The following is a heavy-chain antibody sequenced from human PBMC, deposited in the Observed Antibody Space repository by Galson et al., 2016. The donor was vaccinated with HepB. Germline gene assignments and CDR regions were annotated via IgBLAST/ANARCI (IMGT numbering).Heavy chain of an antibody. V-gene: IGHV3-7*01. D-gene: IGHD3-9*01. CDR2: IKLDGSEV. Sequence: SLRLSCAASGFTFSNYWMTWVRQAPGKGLEWVANIKLDGSEVYCVDSVKGRVTISRDNAKNSLYLQMNSLRAEDTAVYYCARDVSPFLTAHYDAFAIWGQGTMVTVSS. CDR1: GFTFSNYW. CDR3: ARDVSPFLTAHYDAFAI. J-gene: IGHJ3*02.